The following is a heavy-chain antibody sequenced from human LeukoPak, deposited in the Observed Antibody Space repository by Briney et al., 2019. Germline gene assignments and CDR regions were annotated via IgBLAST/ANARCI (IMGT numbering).Heavy chain of an antibody. CDR3: ARGQACSSTSCYGFDY. J-gene: IGHJ4*02. CDR2: ISSSSSTI. V-gene: IGHV3-48*01. CDR1: RFTFSSYS. D-gene: IGHD2-2*01. Sequence: GGSLRLSCAASRFTFSSYSMNWVRQAPGKGLEWVSYISSSSSTIYYADSVKGRFTISRDNAKNSLYLQMNSLRAEDTAVYYCARGQACSSTSCYGFDYWGQGTLVTVSS.